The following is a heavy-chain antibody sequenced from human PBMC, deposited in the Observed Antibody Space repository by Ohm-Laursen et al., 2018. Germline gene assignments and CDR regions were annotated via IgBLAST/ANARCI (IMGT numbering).Heavy chain of an antibody. Sequence: GSLRLSCTASGFTFSDYYMSWIRQAPGKGLEWVSYISSSGSTIYYADSVKGRFTISRDNAKNSLYLQMNSLRAEDTAVYYCASLKPPLYYYGMDVWGQGTTVTASS. CDR1: GFTFSDYY. CDR3: ASLKPPLYYYGMDV. CDR2: ISSSGSTI. J-gene: IGHJ6*02. V-gene: IGHV3-11*01.